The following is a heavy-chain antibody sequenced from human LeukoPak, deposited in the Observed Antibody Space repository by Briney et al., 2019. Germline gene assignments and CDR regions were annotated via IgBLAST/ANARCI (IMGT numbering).Heavy chain of an antibody. D-gene: IGHD6-19*01. V-gene: IGHV1-46*01. Sequence: ASVKVSCKASGYSFTSYYMHWVRQAPGQGLAWMGIINPSGGSTSYAQKFQGRVTMTRDTSTGTVYMELSSLRSEDTAVYYCARDHGWSAPYNWFDPWGQGTLVTVSS. CDR2: INPSGGST. CDR3: ARDHGWSAPYNWFDP. J-gene: IGHJ5*02. CDR1: GYSFTSYY.